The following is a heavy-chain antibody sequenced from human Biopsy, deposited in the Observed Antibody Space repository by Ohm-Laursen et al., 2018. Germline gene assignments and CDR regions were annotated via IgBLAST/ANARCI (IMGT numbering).Heavy chain of an antibody. Sequence: SDTLSLTCAVSRESFSNYYWSWIRQPPGKGLEWIGHIYYTGSTNYNPSVKSRVTISVDTSKNQFSLKLNSVTAADTAVYFCARDSRGGHLITALITGKNLDSWGQEILVTVSS. CDR3: ARDSRGGHLITALITGKNLDS. CDR2: IYYTGST. CDR1: RESFSNYY. V-gene: IGHV4-59*01. D-gene: IGHD5-18*01. J-gene: IGHJ4*02.